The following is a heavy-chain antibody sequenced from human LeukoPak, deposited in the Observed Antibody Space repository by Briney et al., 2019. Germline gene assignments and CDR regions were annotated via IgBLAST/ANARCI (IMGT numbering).Heavy chain of an antibody. D-gene: IGHD3-3*01. J-gene: IGHJ6*03. CDR2: IYYSGST. Sequence: SETLSLTCTVSGGSISSSSYYWGWIRQPPGKGLEWIGSIYYSGSTYYNPSLKSRVTISVDTSKNQFSLKLSSVTAADTAVYYCARKIRFSRSLPYYYMDVWGKGTTVTVSS. V-gene: IGHV4-39*01. CDR3: ARKIRFSRSLPYYYMDV. CDR1: GGSISSSSYY.